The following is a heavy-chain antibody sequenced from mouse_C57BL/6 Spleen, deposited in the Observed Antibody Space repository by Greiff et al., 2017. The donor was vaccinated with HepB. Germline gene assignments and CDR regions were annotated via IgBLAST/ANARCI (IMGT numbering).Heavy chain of an antibody. CDR1: GYSFTGYY. V-gene: IGHV1-42*01. CDR3: AYYAMDY. CDR2: INPSTGGT. Sequence: VQLQQSGPELVKPGASVKISCKASGYSFTGYYMNWVKQSPEKSLEWIGEINPSTGGTTYNQKFKAKATLTVDKSSITAYMQLKSLTSEDSAVYYCAYYAMDYWGQGTSVTVSS. J-gene: IGHJ4*01.